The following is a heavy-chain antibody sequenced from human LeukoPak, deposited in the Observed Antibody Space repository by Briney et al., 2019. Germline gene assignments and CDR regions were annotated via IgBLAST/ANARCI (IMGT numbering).Heavy chain of an antibody. V-gene: IGHV1-69*04. D-gene: IGHD3-16*02. CDR2: IIPILGIA. CDR3: AREPYDYVWGSYRSYYFDY. CDR1: GGTFSSYA. J-gene: IGHJ4*02. Sequence: GSSVKVSCKASGGTFSSYAISWVRQAPGQGLEWMGRIIPILGIANYAQKFQGRVTITADKSTSTAYMELSSLRSEDTAVYYCAREPYDYVWGSYRSYYFDYWGQGTLVTVSS.